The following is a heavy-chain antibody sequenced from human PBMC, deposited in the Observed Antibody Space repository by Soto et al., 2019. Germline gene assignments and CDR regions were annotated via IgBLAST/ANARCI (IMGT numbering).Heavy chain of an antibody. D-gene: IGHD1-1*01. Sequence: QVQLEQSGAEVKKPGSSVKVSCKASGGTFRNSAISWVRQAPGQGLEWMGGIMPIFRTPDYAQKFQGRVTITADESTNTAYMELSGLRSDDTAVYYCARVNDRPQLGGNYYYILDVWGHGTTVTVSS. CDR1: GGTFRNSA. CDR2: IMPIFRTP. V-gene: IGHV1-69*12. CDR3: ARVNDRPQLGGNYYYILDV. J-gene: IGHJ6*02.